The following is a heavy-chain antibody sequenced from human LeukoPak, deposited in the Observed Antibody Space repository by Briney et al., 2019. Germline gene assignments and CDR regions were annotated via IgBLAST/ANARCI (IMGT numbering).Heavy chain of an antibody. D-gene: IGHD2-15*01. Sequence: ASVKVSCKASGYTFTSYYMHWVRQAPGQGLEWMGGIIPIFGTANYAQKFQGRVTITADKSTSTAYMELSSLRSEDTAVYYCARSGYCSGGSCYSPEYNWFDPWGQGTLVTVSS. CDR3: ARSGYCSGGSCYSPEYNWFDP. J-gene: IGHJ5*02. CDR1: GYTFTSYY. V-gene: IGHV1-69*06. CDR2: IIPIFGTA.